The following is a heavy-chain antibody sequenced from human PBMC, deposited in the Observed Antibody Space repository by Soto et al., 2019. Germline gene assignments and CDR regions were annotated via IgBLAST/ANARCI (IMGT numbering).Heavy chain of an antibody. V-gene: IGHV3-33*01. CDR3: ASSGELQIGSFDY. D-gene: IGHD1-26*01. J-gene: IGHJ4*02. CDR2: IWYDGSNK. Sequence: GGSLRLSCAASGFTFSSYGMHWVRQAPGKGLEWVAVIWYDGSNKYYADSVKGRFTISRDNSKNTLYLQMNSLRAEDTAVYYCASSGELQIGSFDYWGQGTLVTVSS. CDR1: GFTFSSYG.